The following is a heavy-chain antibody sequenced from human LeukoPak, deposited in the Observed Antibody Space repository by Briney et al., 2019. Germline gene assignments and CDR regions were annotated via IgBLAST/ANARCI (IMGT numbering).Heavy chain of an antibody. D-gene: IGHD3-10*01. J-gene: IGHJ4*02. V-gene: IGHV3-23*01. Sequence: GGSLRLSCGASGFIFNNYAMSWVRQAPGKGLEWVSSISGTGATTYYADSVKGRFAISRDNSKNTLYLQMSSLRAEDTAVYYCAKDQRFGDLDDYRGQGTLVTVSS. CDR3: AKDQRFGDLDDY. CDR1: GFIFNNYA. CDR2: ISGTGATT.